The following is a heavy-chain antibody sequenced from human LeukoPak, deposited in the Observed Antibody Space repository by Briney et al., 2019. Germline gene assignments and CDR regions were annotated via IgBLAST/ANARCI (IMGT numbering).Heavy chain of an antibody. CDR3: ARESVAGRGVIQH. Sequence: SETLSLTCTVSGGSISSSSYYWGWIRQPPGKGLEWIGSIYYSGSTYYNPSLKSRVTISVDTSKNQFSLKLSSVTAADTAVYYCARESVAGRGVIQHWGQGTLVTVSS. J-gene: IGHJ1*01. CDR2: IYYSGST. CDR1: GGSISSSSYY. D-gene: IGHD6-19*01. V-gene: IGHV4-39*07.